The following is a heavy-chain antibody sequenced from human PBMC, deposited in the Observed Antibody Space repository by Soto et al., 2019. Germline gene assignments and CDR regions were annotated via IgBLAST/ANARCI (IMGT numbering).Heavy chain of an antibody. CDR1: GFTFSSYA. CDR3: VKETVAAAYVETSPFDF. CDR2: IDGSGGDK. V-gene: IGHV3-23*01. D-gene: IGHD2-15*01. Sequence: EVQLLESGGGLVQPGGSLRLSCAASGFTFSSYARGGVRQAPGTGLEGGSGIDGSGGDKSLADSVKGRFTISRDNSKNTLYLHMSSLRDEDTARYFCVKETVAAAYVETSPFDFWGQGIQVSVSS. J-gene: IGHJ4*02.